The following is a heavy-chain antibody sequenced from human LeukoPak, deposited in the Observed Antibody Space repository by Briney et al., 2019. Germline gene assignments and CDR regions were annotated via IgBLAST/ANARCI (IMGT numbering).Heavy chain of an antibody. J-gene: IGHJ6*02. CDR1: GFTFSSYS. V-gene: IGHV3-21*03. CDR2: ISSSSSYI. CDR3: TRGPVYLWLYHGMDV. Sequence: GGSLRLSCAASGFTFSSYSMNWVRQAPGKGLEWVSSISSSSSYIYYADSVEGRFTISRDNAKNSLYLQMNSLRAEDTAVYYCTRGPVYLWLYHGMDVWGQGTTVIVSS. D-gene: IGHD1-14*01.